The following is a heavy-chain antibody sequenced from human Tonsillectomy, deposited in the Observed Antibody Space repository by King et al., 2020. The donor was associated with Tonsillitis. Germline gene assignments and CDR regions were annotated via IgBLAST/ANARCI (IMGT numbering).Heavy chain of an antibody. V-gene: IGHV1-2*02. CDR1: GYTFTGYY. CDR3: ARSNQYQLRTVAWFDP. J-gene: IGHJ5*02. CDR2: INPNSGGT. Sequence: VQLVESGAEVKKPGASVKVSCKASGYTFTGYYLHWVRQAPGQGLEWMGWINPNSGGTNYAQKFQGRVTMTRDTSISTAYMELSRLRSDDTAVYYCARSNQYQLRTVAWFDPWGQGTLVTVSS. D-gene: IGHD2-2*01.